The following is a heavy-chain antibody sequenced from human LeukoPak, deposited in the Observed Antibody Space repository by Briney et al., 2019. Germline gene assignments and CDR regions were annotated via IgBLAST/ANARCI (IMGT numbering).Heavy chain of an antibody. V-gene: IGHV3-23*05. CDR2: IHGGAT. Sequence: GGSLRLSCSASEFTFSNYAMKWVRQAPGKGLEWVSAIHGGATLYADSVKGRFTISRDNSYNILYLQMNNLRAEDTAVYYCANLYGDYGAYWGQGALVTVSS. CDR1: EFTFSNYA. J-gene: IGHJ4*02. CDR3: ANLYGDYGAY. D-gene: IGHD4-17*01.